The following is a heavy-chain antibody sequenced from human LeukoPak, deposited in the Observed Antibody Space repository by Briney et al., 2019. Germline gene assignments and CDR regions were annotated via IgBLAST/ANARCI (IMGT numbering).Heavy chain of an antibody. CDR1: GGSISSHY. CDR2: INHSGST. CDR3: ARGYGYYDSSGYYYPYYYGMDV. J-gene: IGHJ6*02. V-gene: IGHV4-34*01. Sequence: SETLSLTCTVSGGSISSHYWSWIRQPPGKGLEWIGEINHSGSTNYNPSLKSRVTISVDTSKNQFSLKLSSVTAADTAVYYCARGYGYYDSSGYYYPYYYGMDVWGQGTTVTVSS. D-gene: IGHD3-22*01.